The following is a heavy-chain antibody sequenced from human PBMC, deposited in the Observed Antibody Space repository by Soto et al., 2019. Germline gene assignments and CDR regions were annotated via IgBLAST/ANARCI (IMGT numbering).Heavy chain of an antibody. CDR3: AKVQDYGGNSNV. J-gene: IGHJ6*02. D-gene: IGHD4-17*01. CDR1: GFTFEDYT. Sequence: GGSLNLSFAASGFTFEDYTIHWFRQAPGKGLEWVSGISWNSANIAYADSVKGRFTISRDNAKNSLYLQMNSLRLEDTAVYYCAKVQDYGGNSNVWGQGTMVTVYS. CDR2: ISWNSANI. V-gene: IGHV3-9*01.